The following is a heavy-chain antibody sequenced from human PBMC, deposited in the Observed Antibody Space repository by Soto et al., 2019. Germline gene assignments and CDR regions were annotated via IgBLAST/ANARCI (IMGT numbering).Heavy chain of an antibody. V-gene: IGHV3-7*03. CDR2: IKQDGSEK. D-gene: IGHD1-20*01. CDR3: ARDRYRYYYGMDV. J-gene: IGHJ6*02. CDR1: GFTFSSYW. Sequence: GSLRLSCAASGFTFSSYWMSWVRQAPGKGLEWVANIKQDGSEKYYVDSVKGRFTVSRDNAKNSLYLQMNSLRAEDTAVYYCARDRYRYYYGMDVWGQGTTVTVSS.